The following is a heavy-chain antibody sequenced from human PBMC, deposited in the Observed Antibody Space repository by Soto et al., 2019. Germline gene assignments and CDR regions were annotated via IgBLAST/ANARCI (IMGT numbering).Heavy chain of an antibody. V-gene: IGHV4-39*01. CDR3: ARLRYCSSSACYVSLCYFDL. J-gene: IGHJ2*01. D-gene: IGHD2-2*01. CDR2: IYYTGDT. CDR1: GGSISSSSFH. Sequence: QLQLQESGPGLTKPSETLSLTCTVPGGSISSSSFHWGWIRQPPGKGLEWIGSIYYTGDTYYNPSLKSRVTFSVDTSKNQVSLKMSSMTAADTAVDYCARLRYCSSSACYVSLCYFDLWGRGTLVTVSS.